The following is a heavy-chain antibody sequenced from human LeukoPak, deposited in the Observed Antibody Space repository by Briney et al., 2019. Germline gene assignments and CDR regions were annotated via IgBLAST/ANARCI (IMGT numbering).Heavy chain of an antibody. CDR2: MNPNSGNT. CDR3: ARALRVGRYSADF. CDR1: GYTFTSYD. D-gene: IGHD2-15*01. Sequence: ASVKVSCKASGYTFTSYDINWVRQATGQGLEWMGWMNPNSGNTGSAQRFQGRVTMTRNTSISTAYMELSSLRSEDTAVYYCARALRVGRYSADFWGQGTLVTVSS. V-gene: IGHV1-8*01. J-gene: IGHJ4*02.